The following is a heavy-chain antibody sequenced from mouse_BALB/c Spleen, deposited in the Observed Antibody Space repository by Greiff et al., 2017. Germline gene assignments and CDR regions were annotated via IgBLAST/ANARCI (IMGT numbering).Heavy chain of an antibody. CDR1: GYTFSSYC. Sequence: VKLIESGAELLKPGASVKISCKATGYTFSSYCIGWVKQRPGHGLEWIGEILPGSGSTNYTEKFKGTATFTSDTSSNTAYMQLSSLPSTDSAVYYCVRWGNYCSRYYAMDYWGQGTSVTVSS. J-gene: IGHJ4*01. CDR2: ILPGSGST. D-gene: IGHD1-1*01. CDR3: VRWGNYCSRYYAMDY. V-gene: IGHV1-9*01.